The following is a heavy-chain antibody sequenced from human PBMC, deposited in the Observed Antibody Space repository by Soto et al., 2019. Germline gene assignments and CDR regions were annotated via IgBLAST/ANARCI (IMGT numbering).Heavy chain of an antibody. V-gene: IGHV3-30-3*01. CDR1: GFTFSSYA. D-gene: IGHD3-22*01. Sequence: QVQLVESGGGVVHPGRSLRLSCAASGFTFSSYAMHWVRQAPGKGLEWVAVISYDGSNKYYADSVKGRFTISRDNSKNPLYLQMNSLRAEDTAVYYCARDLMGVRYASSAFDYWGQGTLVTVSS. CDR3: ARDLMGVRYASSAFDY. J-gene: IGHJ4*02. CDR2: ISYDGSNK.